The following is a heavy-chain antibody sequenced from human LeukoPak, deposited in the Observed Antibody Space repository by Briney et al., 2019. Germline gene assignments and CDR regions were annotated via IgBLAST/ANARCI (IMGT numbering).Heavy chain of an antibody. CDR2: ISSSSSYI. J-gene: IGHJ6*04. V-gene: IGHV3-21*01. D-gene: IGHD2-15*01. Sequence: GGSLRLSCAASGFTYSSYSLNWVRQAPGKGLEWVSSISSSSSYIYYADSVKGRFTISRDNAKNSLYLQMNSLRAEDTAVYYCARDTGCSGGSCYGAVFRLYYYYGMDVWGKGTTVTVSS. CDR1: GFTYSSYS. CDR3: ARDTGCSGGSCYGAVFRLYYYYGMDV.